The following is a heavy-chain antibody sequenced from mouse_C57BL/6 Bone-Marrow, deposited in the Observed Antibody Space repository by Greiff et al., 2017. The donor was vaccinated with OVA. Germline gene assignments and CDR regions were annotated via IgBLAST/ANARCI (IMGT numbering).Heavy chain of an antibody. J-gene: IGHJ2*01. CDR1: GFTFSDYG. CDR2: ISSGSSTI. CDR3: ARRVRRGGYFDY. V-gene: IGHV5-17*01. D-gene: IGHD2-14*01. Sequence: EVMLVESGGGLVKPGGSLQLSCAASGFTFSDYGMHWVRQAPEKGLEWVAYISSGSSTIYYADTVKGRFTISRDNAKNTLFLQMTSLRSEDTAMYYCARRVRRGGYFDYWGQGTTLTVSS.